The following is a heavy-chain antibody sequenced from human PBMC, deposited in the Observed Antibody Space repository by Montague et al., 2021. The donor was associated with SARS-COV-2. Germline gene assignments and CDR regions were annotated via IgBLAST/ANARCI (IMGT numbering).Heavy chain of an antibody. J-gene: IGHJ4*02. CDR3: ARGPTNNIGMVATRLDY. CDR1: GDSISSGNHY. V-gene: IGHV4-39*07. D-gene: IGHD5-12*01. CDR2: INHSGST. Sequence: SETLSLTCTVSGDSISSGNHYWGWVRQPPGKGLEWIGEINHSGSTNYNPSLKSLVTISVDTSNNQFSLKLTSVTAADTAVYYCARGPTNNIGMVATRLDYWGQGTLVTVSS.